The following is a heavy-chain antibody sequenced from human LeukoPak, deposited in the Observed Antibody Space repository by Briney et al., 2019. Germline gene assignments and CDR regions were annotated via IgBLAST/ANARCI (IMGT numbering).Heavy chain of an antibody. V-gene: IGHV4-59*12. CDR1: GGSISNKY. CDR3: ARRRYCSGGSCYDLHYFDY. J-gene: IGHJ4*02. D-gene: IGHD2-15*01. CDR2: IYYSEST. Sequence: SSETLSLTCTVSGGSISNKYWSWIRQPPGKGLEWIGYIYYSESTYYNPSLKSRITISVDTSKNQFSLKLSSVTAADTAVYYCARRRYCSGGSCYDLHYFDYWGQGTLVTVSS.